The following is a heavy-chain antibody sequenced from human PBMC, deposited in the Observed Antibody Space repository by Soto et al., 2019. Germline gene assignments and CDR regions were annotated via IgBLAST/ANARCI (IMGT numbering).Heavy chain of an antibody. CDR1: GYLISSGYY. Sequence: SETLSLTCSVSGYLISSGYYWGWVRQTPGKGLEWLGSIDYSGKTYKNPSLKSRVSASVDLSQNQFSLNLRSVTAADTAVYFCARDLSSGYDSYYVDYWGQGTLVTVS. CDR2: IDYSGKT. V-gene: IGHV4-38-2*02. CDR3: ARDLSSGYDSYYVDY. D-gene: IGHD3-22*01. J-gene: IGHJ4*02.